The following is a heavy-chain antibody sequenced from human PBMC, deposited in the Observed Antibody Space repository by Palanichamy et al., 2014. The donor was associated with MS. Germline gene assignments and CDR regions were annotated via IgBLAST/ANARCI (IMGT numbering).Heavy chain of an antibody. V-gene: IGHV1-3*01. D-gene: IGHD6-19*01. Sequence: QVQLVQSGAEVQKPGASVKVSCKASGYTFTQHSIHWVRQAPGHRLEWMGWINSANGDIKYSRRFQGRVTMTRDISASTAYMELSDLTSEDTAVYYCARETVPGFNFWGQGTLVTVS. CDR1: GYTFTQHS. CDR3: ARETVPGFNF. J-gene: IGHJ4*02. CDR2: INSANGDI.